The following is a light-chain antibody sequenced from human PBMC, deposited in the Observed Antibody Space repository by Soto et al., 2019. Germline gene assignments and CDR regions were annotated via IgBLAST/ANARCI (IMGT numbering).Light chain of an antibody. CDR2: NND. V-gene: IGLV1-47*02. CDR1: SSNIGSNF. CDR3: AAWDDSLSVRYV. Sequence: QSALTQPPSASGTPGQRVTISCSGSSSNIGSNFVYWYQQRPGTAPRLLIYNNDQRPSGVPDRFSGSKSGTSASLAISGLRSEDEAEYYCAAWDDSLSVRYVFGTGTKLTVL. J-gene: IGLJ1*01.